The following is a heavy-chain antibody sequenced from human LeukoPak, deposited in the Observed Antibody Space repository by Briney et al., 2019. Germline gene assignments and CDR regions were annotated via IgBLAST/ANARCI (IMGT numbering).Heavy chain of an antibody. Sequence: SETLSLTCTVSGGPISSGSYYWSWIRQPAGKGLEWIGRIYTSGSNNYNPSLKSRVTISVDTSKNQFSLKLSSVTAADTAVYYCARASWVGYYDRSGYYFDFWGQGILVTVSS. V-gene: IGHV4-61*02. J-gene: IGHJ4*02. CDR2: IYTSGSN. D-gene: IGHD3-22*01. CDR3: ARASWVGYYDRSGYYFDF. CDR1: GGPISSGSYY.